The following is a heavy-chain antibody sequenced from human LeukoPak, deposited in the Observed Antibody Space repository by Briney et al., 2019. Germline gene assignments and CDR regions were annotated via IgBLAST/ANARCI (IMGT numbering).Heavy chain of an antibody. Sequence: GASVKVSCKASGYTFTGYYMHWVRQAPGQGLEWMGWINPNSGGTNYAQKFQGRVTMTRDTSISTAYMELSRLRLDDTAVYYCARGRGEGYSYGRYYFDYWGQGTLVTVSS. CDR2: INPNSGGT. V-gene: IGHV1-2*02. D-gene: IGHD5-18*01. CDR1: GYTFTGYY. J-gene: IGHJ4*02. CDR3: ARGRGEGYSYGRYYFDY.